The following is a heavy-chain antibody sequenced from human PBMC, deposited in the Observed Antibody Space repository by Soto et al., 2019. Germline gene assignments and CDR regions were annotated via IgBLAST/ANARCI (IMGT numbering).Heavy chain of an antibody. V-gene: IGHV4-30-4*01. Sequence: QVQLQESGPGLVKPSQTLSLTCTVSGGSISSGDYKWSWIRQPPGKGLEWIGYIYYSGYTYNNPSLKRRVATSVDTSKNQFSLKLSSVTAADTAVYYCARSDDYVPCEYWGQGTLVTVSS. CDR1: GGSISSGDYK. CDR3: ARSDDYVPCEY. J-gene: IGHJ4*02. D-gene: IGHD4-17*01. CDR2: IYYSGYT.